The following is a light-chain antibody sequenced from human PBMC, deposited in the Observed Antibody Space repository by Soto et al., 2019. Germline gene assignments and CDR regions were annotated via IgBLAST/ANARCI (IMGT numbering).Light chain of an antibody. CDR3: QQYGSSGT. CDR2: GAS. J-gene: IGKJ1*01. CDR1: QSVSNDY. Sequence: DIVLTQSPCTLSLSLGERATLSCRASQSVSNDYLSWYQQKPGQAPSLLIYGASNRATGIPDRFSGSGSGTDSTPTISRLEPEDFAVYYCQQYGSSGTFGQGTKVEIK. V-gene: IGKV3-20*01.